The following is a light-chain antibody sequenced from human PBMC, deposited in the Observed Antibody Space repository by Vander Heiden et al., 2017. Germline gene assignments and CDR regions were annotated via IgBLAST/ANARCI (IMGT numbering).Light chain of an antibody. J-gene: IGKJ1*01. CDR1: QSVAYNY. V-gene: IGKV3-20*01. CDR2: GAS. CDR3: QQYGSSLRT. Sequence: LTQSPGTLSLSPGERATLSCRASQSVAYNYLAWYQQKPGQAPRLLIQGASRRFTGVPDRFSGSGSGTDFTLTISRLEPEDFGVYYCQQYGSSLRTFGQGTKVEIK.